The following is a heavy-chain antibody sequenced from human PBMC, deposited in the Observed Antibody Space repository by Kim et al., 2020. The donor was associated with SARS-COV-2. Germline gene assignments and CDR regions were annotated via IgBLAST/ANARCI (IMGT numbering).Heavy chain of an antibody. CDR3: ARGGDSSPDTMVRGVTYYYYYYGMDV. D-gene: IGHD3-10*01. Sequence: GGSLRLSCAASGFTFSSYAMHWVRQAPGKGLEYVSAISSNGGSTYYANSVKGRFTISRDNSKNTLYLQMGSLRAEDMAVYYCARGGDSSPDTMVRGVTYYYYYYGMDVWGQGTTVTVSS. V-gene: IGHV3-64*01. CDR1: GFTFSSYA. J-gene: IGHJ6*02. CDR2: ISSNGGST.